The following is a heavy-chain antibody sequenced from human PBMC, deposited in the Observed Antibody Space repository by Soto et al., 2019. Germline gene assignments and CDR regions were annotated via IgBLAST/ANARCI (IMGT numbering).Heavy chain of an antibody. Sequence: QVQLQESGPGLVKPSQTLSLTCTVSGGSINNGGYYWSWIRQHPGKGLEWIGYIYYSGSTDYNPSLTSRVTISIDTSKTQFSLKLSSVTAADTAVYYCASDRVKAAGYYGMDVWGQWTTVTVSS. J-gene: IGHJ6*02. CDR1: GGSINNGGYY. CDR2: IYYSGST. CDR3: ASDRVKAAGYYGMDV. D-gene: IGHD6-13*01. V-gene: IGHV4-31*03.